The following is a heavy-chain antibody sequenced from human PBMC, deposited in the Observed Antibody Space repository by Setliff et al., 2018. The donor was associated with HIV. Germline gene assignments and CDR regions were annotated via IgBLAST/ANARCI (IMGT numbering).Heavy chain of an antibody. CDR1: GGSISSGIYY. J-gene: IGHJ6*02. D-gene: IGHD5-12*01. Sequence: SETLSLTCTVSGGSISSGIYYWIWIRQPAGKGLEWIGHVYTTGGTNYNPSLESRLTISVDTPRNEFFLNMGSVTAADTAVYYCAKGRRGYDSRLFYYHHGMDVWGQGTTVTVSS. CDR3: AKGRRGYDSRLFYYHHGMDV. V-gene: IGHV4-61*09. CDR2: VYTTGGT.